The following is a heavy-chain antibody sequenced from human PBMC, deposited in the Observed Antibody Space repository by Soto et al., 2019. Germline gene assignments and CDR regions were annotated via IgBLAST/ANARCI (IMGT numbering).Heavy chain of an antibody. Sequence: QVQLQQWGAGLLKPSETLSVTCAVYGGSFSGYYWSWIRQPPGKGLEWIGEINHSGSTNYNPSLTSRVTISVDTSTTQFSLKLRSVTAADTAVSYCASVECGGGDCYDWYFDLWGRGTLVTVSS. J-gene: IGHJ2*01. V-gene: IGHV4-34*01. D-gene: IGHD2-21*02. CDR2: INHSGST. CDR3: ASVECGGGDCYDWYFDL. CDR1: GGSFSGYY.